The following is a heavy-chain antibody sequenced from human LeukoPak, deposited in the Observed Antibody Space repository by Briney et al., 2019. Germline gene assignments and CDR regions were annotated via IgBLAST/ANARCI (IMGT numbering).Heavy chain of an antibody. CDR3: ARDRGGRKRYSSGWYPPDY. J-gene: IGHJ4*02. D-gene: IGHD6-19*01. CDR1: GFTVSSIY. CDR2: IFSGGST. Sequence: GGSLRLSCAASGFTVSSIYMSWVRQAPGEGLGWVSVIFSGGSTYYADSVKGRFTIFRDNTKNTLYLQMNSLRAEDTAVYYCARDRGGRKRYSSGWYPPDYWGQGTLVTVSS. V-gene: IGHV3-66*02.